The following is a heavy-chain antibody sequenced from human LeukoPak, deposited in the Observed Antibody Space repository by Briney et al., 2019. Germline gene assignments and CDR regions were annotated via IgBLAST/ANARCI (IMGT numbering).Heavy chain of an antibody. CDR3: ARSPSGGSSDY. V-gene: IGHV3-21*01. CDR1: EFTFSSYN. D-gene: IGHD6-13*01. Sequence: GSLILSCAASEFTFSSYNMNWVRQAPGKGLEWVSSISSGRSYTYYADSVKGRFTISRDNAKNSLYLQMNSLRAEDTAVYYCARSPSGGSSDYWGQGTLVTVSS. J-gene: IGHJ4*02. CDR2: ISSGRSYT.